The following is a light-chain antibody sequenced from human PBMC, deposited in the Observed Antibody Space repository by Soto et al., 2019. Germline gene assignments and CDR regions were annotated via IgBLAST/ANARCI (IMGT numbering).Light chain of an antibody. CDR1: QSVSSSS. V-gene: IGKV3-20*01. Sequence: ELVVTQSPGTLSLSPGERATLACRASQSVSSSSLAWYQHKPGQAPRLLMYGASNRATGIPDRCSGSGSGTDFTLTISRLEPEDFAVYYCQKYGSSPLTFGGGTKVEIK. J-gene: IGKJ4*01. CDR2: GAS. CDR3: QKYGSSPLT.